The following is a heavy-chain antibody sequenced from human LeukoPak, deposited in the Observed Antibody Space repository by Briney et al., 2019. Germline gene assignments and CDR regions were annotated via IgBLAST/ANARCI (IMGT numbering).Heavy chain of an antibody. V-gene: IGHV3-48*01. CDR3: ARSVGANYYYYYMDV. Sequence: GGSLRLSCAASGFTFGSYSMNWVRQAPGKGLEWVSYISSSSSTIYYADSVKGRFTISRDNAKNSLYLQMNSLRAEDTAVYYCARSVGANYYYYYMDVWGKGTTVTVSS. CDR1: GFTFGSYS. J-gene: IGHJ6*03. D-gene: IGHD1-26*01. CDR2: ISSSSSTI.